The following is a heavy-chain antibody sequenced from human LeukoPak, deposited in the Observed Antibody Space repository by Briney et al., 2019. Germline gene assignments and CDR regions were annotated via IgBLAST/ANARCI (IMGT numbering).Heavy chain of an antibody. D-gene: IGHD2-15*01. CDR1: GGTFSSYA. V-gene: IGHV1-69*05. J-gene: IGHJ5*02. Sequence: SVKVSCKASGGTFSSYAISWVRQAPGQGLEWMGGIIPIFGTANYAQKFQGRVTITTDESTSTAYMELSSMSSEDTAVYECARATYCSGGSCSDLWGQGTLVTVSS. CDR2: IIPIFGTA. CDR3: ARATYCSGGSCSDL.